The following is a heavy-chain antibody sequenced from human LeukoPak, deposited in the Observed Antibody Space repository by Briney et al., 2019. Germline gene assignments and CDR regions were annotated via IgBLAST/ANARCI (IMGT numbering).Heavy chain of an antibody. Sequence: SETLSLTCAVDGGSFSGYYWSWIRQPPGKGLEWIGEINHSGSTNYNPSLKSRVTISVDTAKNEFSLKLSSVTAADTAVSYCARGGYYDSSGYAEYYFDYWGQGTLVTVSS. V-gene: IGHV4-34*01. CDR2: INHSGST. CDR3: ARGGYYDSSGYAEYYFDY. D-gene: IGHD3-22*01. CDR1: GGSFSGYY. J-gene: IGHJ4*02.